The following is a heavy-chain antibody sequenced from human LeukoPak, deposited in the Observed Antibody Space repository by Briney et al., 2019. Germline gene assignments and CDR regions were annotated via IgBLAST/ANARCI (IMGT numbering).Heavy chain of an antibody. V-gene: IGHV3-66*02. D-gene: IGHD3-16*01. CDR1: GFTVSTNY. CDR3: AKGGAVWPLAHFDF. Sequence: GGSLRLSCAASGFTVSTNYMSWVRQAPGKGLEWVSVIYSGGGTFYADSVKGRFTISRDNSKNTVYLQMNSLSAEDTAVYYCAKGGAVWPLAHFDFWGQGTLVTVSS. CDR2: IYSGGGT. J-gene: IGHJ4*02.